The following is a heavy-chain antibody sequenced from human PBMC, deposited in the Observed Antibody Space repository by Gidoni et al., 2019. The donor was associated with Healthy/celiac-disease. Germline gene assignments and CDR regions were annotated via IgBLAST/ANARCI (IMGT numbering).Heavy chain of an antibody. D-gene: IGHD1-26*01. Sequence: EVQLVESGGGLVQPGGSLSLSCAASGFPFSSYEMNWVRQGPGKGLEWVSYISSSGSTIYYADSVKGRFTISRDNAKNSLYLQMNSLRAEDTAVYYCAREVTPSGSYYSSYDYWGQGTLVTVSS. J-gene: IGHJ4*02. CDR3: AREVTPSGSYYSSYDY. CDR2: ISSSGSTI. V-gene: IGHV3-48*03. CDR1: GFPFSSYE.